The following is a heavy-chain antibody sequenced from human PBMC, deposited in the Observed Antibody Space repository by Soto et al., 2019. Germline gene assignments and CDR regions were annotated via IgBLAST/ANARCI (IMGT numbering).Heavy chain of an antibody. CDR1: GFTFSSYG. CDR3: AKDLDGYSSSDNWFDP. D-gene: IGHD6-13*01. J-gene: IGHJ5*02. CDR2: ISYDGSNK. Sequence: QVQLVESGGGVVQPGRSLRLSCAASGFTFSSYGMHWVRQAPGKGLEWVAVISYDGSNKYYADSVKGRFTISRDNSKNPLYLQMNSLRAEDTAVYYCAKDLDGYSSSDNWFDPWGQGTLVTVSS. V-gene: IGHV3-30*18.